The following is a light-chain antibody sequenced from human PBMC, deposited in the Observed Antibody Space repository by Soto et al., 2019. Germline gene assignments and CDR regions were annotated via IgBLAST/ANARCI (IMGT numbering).Light chain of an antibody. CDR2: YDD. CDR3: GSWDDSLNGWV. V-gene: IGLV1-36*01. CDR1: SSNIGNNA. Sequence: VLTQPPSVSEAPRQRVTISCSGSSSNIGNNAVNWYQQLPGKAPKLLIFYDDLLPSGVSDRFSGSKSDTSASLAISGLQSADEADYYCGSWDDSLNGWVFGGGTKVTVL. J-gene: IGLJ3*02.